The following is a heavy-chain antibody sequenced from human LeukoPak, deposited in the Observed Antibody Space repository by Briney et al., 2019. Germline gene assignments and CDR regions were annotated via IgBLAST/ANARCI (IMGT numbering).Heavy chain of an antibody. CDR3: ARQRGDSSGYYPRYYYYGMDV. CDR2: IYYSGST. Sequence: PSETLSRTCTVSGGSISSYYWSWIRQPPGKGLEWIGYIYYSGSTNYNPSLKSRVTISVDTSKNQFSLKLSSVTAADTAVYYCARQRGDSSGYYPRYYYYGMDVWGQGTTVTVSS. J-gene: IGHJ6*02. V-gene: IGHV4-59*08. D-gene: IGHD3-22*01. CDR1: GGSISSYY.